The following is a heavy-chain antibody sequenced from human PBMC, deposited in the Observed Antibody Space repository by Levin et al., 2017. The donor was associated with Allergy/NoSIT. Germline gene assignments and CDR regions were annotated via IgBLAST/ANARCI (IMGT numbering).Heavy chain of an antibody. D-gene: IGHD2-15*01. CDR3: AKGEARDIVVVVAVSVDV. CDR1: GFTFSSYA. CDR2: ISGSGGST. Sequence: LSLTCAASGFTFSSYAMSWVRQAPGKGLEWVSAISGSGGSTYYADSVKGRFTISRDNSKNTLYLQMNSLRAEDTAVYYCAKGEARDIVVVVAVSVDVWGQGTTVTVSS. V-gene: IGHV3-23*01. J-gene: IGHJ6*02.